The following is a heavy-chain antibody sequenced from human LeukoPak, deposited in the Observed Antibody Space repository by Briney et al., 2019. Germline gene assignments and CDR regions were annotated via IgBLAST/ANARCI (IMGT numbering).Heavy chain of an antibody. Sequence: GRSLRLSCAASGFTFSSYGMHWVRQAPGKGLEWVAVIWYDGSNKDYADSVKGRFTISRDNSKNTLYLQMNSLRAEDTAVYYCAKDTYYYDSSGYYLVWGQGTLVTVSS. J-gene: IGHJ4*02. V-gene: IGHV3-33*06. CDR1: GFTFSSYG. D-gene: IGHD3-22*01. CDR2: IWYDGSNK. CDR3: AKDTYYYDSSGYYLV.